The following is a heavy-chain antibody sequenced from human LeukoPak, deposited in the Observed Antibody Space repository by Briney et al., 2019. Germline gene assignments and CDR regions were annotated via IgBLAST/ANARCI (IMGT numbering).Heavy chain of an antibody. V-gene: IGHV1-18*01. Sequence: ASVKVSCKASGYTFTSYGISWVRQAPGQGLEWMGWISAYNGNTNYAQKLQGRVTMTEDTSTDTAYMELSSLRSEDTAVYYCARGGGIRFGELLALDYWGQGTLVTVSS. CDR3: ARGGGIRFGELLALDY. J-gene: IGHJ4*02. D-gene: IGHD3-10*01. CDR2: ISAYNGNT. CDR1: GYTFTSYG.